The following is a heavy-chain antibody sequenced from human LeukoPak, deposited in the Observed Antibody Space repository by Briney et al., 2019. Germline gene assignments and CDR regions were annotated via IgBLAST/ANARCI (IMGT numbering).Heavy chain of an antibody. CDR3: ASDRRSTSDTFDY. V-gene: IGHV1-69*06. CDR2: IIPIFGTA. D-gene: IGHD2-2*01. J-gene: IGHJ4*02. Sequence: GSSVKVSCKASGGTLSSYAISWVRQAPGQGLEWMGGIIPIFGTANYAQKFQGRVTITADKSTSTAYMELSSLRSEDTAVYYCASDRRSTSDTFDYWGQGTLVTVSS. CDR1: GGTLSSYA.